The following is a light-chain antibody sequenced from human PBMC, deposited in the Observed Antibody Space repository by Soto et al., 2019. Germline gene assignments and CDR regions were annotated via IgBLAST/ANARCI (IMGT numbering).Light chain of an antibody. Sequence: DIHMTQSPSSLSASVGYGFTITCRASQSISSYVSWYQQQPGKAPKLLIHAASRLQSGVPSRLSGSRSGTDFTLTISSLQPEDFATYYCQQSYSRVTFGQGTKVDNK. CDR3: QQSYSRVT. CDR2: AAS. V-gene: IGKV1-39*01. CDR1: QSISSY. J-gene: IGKJ1*01.